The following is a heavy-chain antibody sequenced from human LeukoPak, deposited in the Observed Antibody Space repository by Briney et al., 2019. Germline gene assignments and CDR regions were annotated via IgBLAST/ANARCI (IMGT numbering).Heavy chain of an antibody. Sequence: SQTLSLTCAISGDSVSSNSAAWNWIRQSPSRGLEWLGRTYYRSKWYNDYAVSVKSRITINPDTSKNQFSLQLNSVTPEDTAVYYCARDSQGLNYDSSGYYAPLDYWGQGTLVTVSS. D-gene: IGHD3-22*01. V-gene: IGHV6-1*01. CDR2: TYYRSKWYN. J-gene: IGHJ4*02. CDR1: GDSVSSNSAA. CDR3: ARDSQGLNYDSSGYYAPLDY.